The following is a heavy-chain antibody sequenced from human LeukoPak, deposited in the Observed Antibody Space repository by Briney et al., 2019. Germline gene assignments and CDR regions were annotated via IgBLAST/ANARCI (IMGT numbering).Heavy chain of an antibody. CDR3: ARLIVGSSSAGWFDP. CDR2: IYPGDSDT. V-gene: IGHV5-51*01. Sequence: GESLKISCQSSGYTFTSYWIGWVRQMPGKGLQWMGIIYPGDSDTTYSPSSQGQVTISADKSISTAYLQWSSLKASDTAIYYCARLIVGSSSAGWFDPWGQGTLVTVSS. J-gene: IGHJ5*02. CDR1: GYTFTSYW. D-gene: IGHD6-6*01.